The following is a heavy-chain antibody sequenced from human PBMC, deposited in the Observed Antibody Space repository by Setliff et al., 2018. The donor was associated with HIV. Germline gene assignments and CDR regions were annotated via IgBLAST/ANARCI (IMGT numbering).Heavy chain of an antibody. J-gene: IGHJ4*02. CDR2: ISHSSSPR. CDR3: ARHFYLAY. D-gene: IGHD3-3*02. Sequence: PGGSLRLSCAASGFTFSSYWMSWVRQAPGKGLEWISSISHSSSPRHYADSVKGRFTISRDNAKNSLYLQMNSLRAEDTALYYCARHFYLAYWGQGALVTVSS. V-gene: IGHV3-21*04. CDR1: GFTFSSYW.